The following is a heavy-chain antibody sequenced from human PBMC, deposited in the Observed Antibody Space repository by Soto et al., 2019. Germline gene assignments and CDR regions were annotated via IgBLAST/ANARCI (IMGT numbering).Heavy chain of an antibody. D-gene: IGHD1-26*01. CDR3: AREKVGAMTGVDY. V-gene: IGHV3-74*01. J-gene: IGHJ4*02. CDR1: GFTFSSYW. Sequence: EVQLVESGGGLVQPGGSLRLSCAASGFTFSSYWMHWVRQAPGKGLVWVSRINSDGSSTSYADSVKGRFTISRDNARNWLFLQMNRLGAEDTAVYYCAREKVGAMTGVDYWGQGTLVTVS. CDR2: INSDGSST.